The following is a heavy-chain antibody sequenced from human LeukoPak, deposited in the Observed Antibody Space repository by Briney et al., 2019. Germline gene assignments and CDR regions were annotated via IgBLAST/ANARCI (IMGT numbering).Heavy chain of an antibody. CDR1: GSTFSSYA. CDR3: ARTKWIQLWFFDY. V-gene: IGHV3-30*04. J-gene: IGHJ4*02. Sequence: PGGSLRLSCAASGSTFSSYAMHWVRQAPGKGLEWVAVISYDGSNKYYADSVKGRFTISRDNSKNTLYLQMNSLRAEDTAVYYCARTKWIQLWFFDYWGQGTLVTVSS. D-gene: IGHD5-18*01. CDR2: ISYDGSNK.